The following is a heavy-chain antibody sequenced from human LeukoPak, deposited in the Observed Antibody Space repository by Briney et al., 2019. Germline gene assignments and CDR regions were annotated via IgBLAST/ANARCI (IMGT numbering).Heavy chain of an antibody. Sequence: SETLSLTCTVSGGSISGYFWSWIRQPAGKGLEWIGRIYTSGSTNYNPSLKSRVTISVDTSKNQFSLKLTSVTAADTAVYYCARRGGSPLGAFDIWGQGTMVTVSS. CDR3: ARRGGSPLGAFDI. V-gene: IGHV4-4*07. D-gene: IGHD1-26*01. CDR2: IYTSGST. CDR1: GGSISGYF. J-gene: IGHJ3*02.